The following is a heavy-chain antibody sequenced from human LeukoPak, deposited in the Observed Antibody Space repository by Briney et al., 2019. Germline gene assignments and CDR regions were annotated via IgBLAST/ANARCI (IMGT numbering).Heavy chain of an antibody. V-gene: IGHV3-74*01. D-gene: IGHD2-2*01. Sequence: GESLRLSCAASGFTFSSYWMHWVRQAPGKGLVWVSRIKSDGSSTSYADSVKGRFTISRDNAKNSLYLQMNSLRAEDTAVYYCARVSRYANDYWGQGTLVTVSS. J-gene: IGHJ4*02. CDR1: GFTFSSYW. CDR3: ARVSRYANDY. CDR2: IKSDGSST.